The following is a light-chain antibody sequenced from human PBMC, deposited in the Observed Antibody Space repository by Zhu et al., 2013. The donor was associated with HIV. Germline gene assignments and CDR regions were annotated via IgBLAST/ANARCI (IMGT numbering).Light chain of an antibody. V-gene: IGKV3D-20*02. CDR2: GAS. J-gene: IGKJ3*01. CDR1: QSVSSNF. CDR3: QQRSNWLFT. Sequence: EIVLTQSPVTLSLSPGERATLSCRASQSVSSNFLAWYQQKRGQAPRLLIHGASTRATGIADRFSGSGSGTEFTLTISSLEPEDFAVYYCQQRSNWLFTFGPGTKVDIK.